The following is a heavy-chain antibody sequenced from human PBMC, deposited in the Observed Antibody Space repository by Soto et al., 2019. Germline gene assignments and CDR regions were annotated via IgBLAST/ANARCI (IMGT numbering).Heavy chain of an antibody. V-gene: IGHV4-31*03. D-gene: IGHD3-10*01. Sequence: QVQLQESGPGLVKSSQTLSLTCTVSGGSISSDGNYWSWIRQHPGKGLEWIGYIYYSGSTNYNPSIKSRVTISVDTSKNQFSLKLNSVTAADTAVYYCARARMVRGIIYYYGMDVWGQGTTVTASS. CDR3: ARARMVRGIIYYYGMDV. CDR2: IYYSGST. CDR1: GGSISSDGNY. J-gene: IGHJ6*02.